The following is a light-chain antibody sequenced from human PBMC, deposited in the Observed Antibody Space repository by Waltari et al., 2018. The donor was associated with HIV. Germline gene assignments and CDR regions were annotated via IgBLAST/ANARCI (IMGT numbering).Light chain of an antibody. Sequence: QSALTQPRSVSGSPGQSATKAGKGTRRDNGVRNYVSWYQQHPGKAPNLVIYDVSKRPSGVPDRFSGSKSGNTASLTISGLQPEDEADYHCCSYGGRRIFAGGTKLTVL. CDR3: CSYGGRRI. CDR2: DVS. V-gene: IGLV2-11*01. J-gene: IGLJ2*01. CDR1: RRDNGVRNY.